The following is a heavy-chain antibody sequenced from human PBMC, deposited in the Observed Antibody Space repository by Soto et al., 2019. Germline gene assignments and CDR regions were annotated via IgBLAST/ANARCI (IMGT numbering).Heavy chain of an antibody. Sequence: GGSLRLSCAASGFTFSSYAMHWVRQAPGKGLEWVAVISYDGSNKYYADSVKGRFTISRDNSKNTLYLQMNSLRAEDTAVYYCARDPLEMATIAGGFDYRGQGTLVTVSS. CDR1: GFTFSSYA. D-gene: IGHD5-12*01. J-gene: IGHJ4*02. V-gene: IGHV3-30-3*01. CDR3: ARDPLEMATIAGGFDY. CDR2: ISYDGSNK.